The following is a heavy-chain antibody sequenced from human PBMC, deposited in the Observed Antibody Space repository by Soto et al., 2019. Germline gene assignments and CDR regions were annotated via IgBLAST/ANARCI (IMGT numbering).Heavy chain of an antibody. Sequence: SVKVSCKASGGTFSSYAISWVRQAPGQGLEWMGGIIPIFGTANYAQKFQGRVTITADESTSTAYMELSSLRSEDTAVYYCASALKLYYYGMDVWGQGTTVTVSS. D-gene: IGHD2-15*01. CDR3: ASALKLYYYGMDV. CDR1: GGTFSSYA. J-gene: IGHJ6*02. CDR2: IIPIFGTA. V-gene: IGHV1-69*13.